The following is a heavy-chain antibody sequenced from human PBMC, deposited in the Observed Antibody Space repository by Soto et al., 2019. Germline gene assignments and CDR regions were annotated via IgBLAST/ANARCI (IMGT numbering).Heavy chain of an antibody. J-gene: IGHJ4*02. V-gene: IGHV4-61*03. CDR2: IYHTGST. Sequence: PSETLSLTCTVSGDSLNSGAFYWTWIRQSPGRGLEWIGHIYHTGSTNYNPSLRSRLTISLDTSKNHFSLTLRSVNAVDTGVYYCAKSWGGDGYYHWGQGTLVTVSS. CDR3: AKSWGGDGYYH. CDR1: GDSLNSGAFY. D-gene: IGHD1-26*01.